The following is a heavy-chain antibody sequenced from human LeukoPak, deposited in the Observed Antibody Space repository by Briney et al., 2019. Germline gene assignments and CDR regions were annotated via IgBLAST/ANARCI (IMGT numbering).Heavy chain of an antibody. CDR2: ISYDGSNK. V-gene: IGHV3-30*03. CDR3: AREPGGYRWVDY. Sequence: GRSLRLSCAASGFTFSSYGMHWVRQAPGKGLEWVAVISYDGSNKYYADSVKGRFTISRDNSKNTLYLQMNSLRAEDTAVYYCAREPGGYRWVDYWGQGTLVTVSS. D-gene: IGHD1-26*01. J-gene: IGHJ4*02. CDR1: GFTFSSYG.